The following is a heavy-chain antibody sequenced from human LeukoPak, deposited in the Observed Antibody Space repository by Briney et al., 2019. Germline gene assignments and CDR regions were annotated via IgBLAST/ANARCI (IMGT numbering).Heavy chain of an antibody. Sequence: SQTLSLTCAISGDSVSSQSAASNWIRQSPTSGLEWLGCTYYRSKWTSAYAESVKSRIIINPGTTKNQFSLQLKSVAPEDTAVYYCARSQTGGTFDYWGQGALVTVSS. D-gene: IGHD1-26*01. V-gene: IGHV6-1*01. CDR2: TYYRSKWTS. J-gene: IGHJ4*02. CDR3: ARSQTGGTFDY. CDR1: GDSVSSQSAA.